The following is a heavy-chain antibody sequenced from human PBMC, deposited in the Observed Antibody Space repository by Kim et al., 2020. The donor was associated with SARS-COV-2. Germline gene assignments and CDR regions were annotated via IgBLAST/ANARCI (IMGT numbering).Heavy chain of an antibody. V-gene: IGHV1-3*01. D-gene: IGHD6-13*01. Sequence: KYSQKVQGRVTITRDTSASTAYMELSSLRSEDTAVYYCARENLARSSFYYWGQGTLVTVSS. J-gene: IGHJ4*02. CDR3: ARENLARSSFYY.